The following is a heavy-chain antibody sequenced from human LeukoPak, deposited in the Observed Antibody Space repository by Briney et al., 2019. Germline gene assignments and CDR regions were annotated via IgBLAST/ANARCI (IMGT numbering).Heavy chain of an antibody. V-gene: IGHV4-31*02. D-gene: IGHD2-15*01. J-gene: IGHJ6*02. CDR3: ARDGGGSLHGMDV. CDR1: GFTFSSYG. CDR2: ICSSGSA. Sequence: LRLSCAASGFTFSSYGMHWVRQRPGEGLQWIGYICSSGSAYYNASLKSRVSMSTDTSNNQFSLKLNSVTAADTAVYYCARDGGGSLHGMDVWGQGTTVTVSS.